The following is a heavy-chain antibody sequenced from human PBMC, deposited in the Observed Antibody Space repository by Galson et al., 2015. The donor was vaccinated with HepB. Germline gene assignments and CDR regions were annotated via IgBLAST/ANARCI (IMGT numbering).Heavy chain of an antibody. CDR3: ARASHYDSSGTPRY. Sequence: SLRLSCAASGFTFSDYHMSWIRQAPGKGLEWVSYISSSSSYTNYADSVKGRFTISRDNAKNSLYLQMNSLRAEDTAVYYCARASHYDSSGTPRYWGQGTLVTVSS. J-gene: IGHJ4*02. CDR2: ISSSSSYT. D-gene: IGHD3-22*01. V-gene: IGHV3-11*06. CDR1: GFTFSDYH.